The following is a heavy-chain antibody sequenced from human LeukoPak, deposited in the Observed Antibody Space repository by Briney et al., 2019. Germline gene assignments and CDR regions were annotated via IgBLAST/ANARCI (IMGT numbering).Heavy chain of an antibody. J-gene: IGHJ6*03. CDR3: ARVRNGGAVAGIYYYYYMDV. Sequence: ASVKVSCKASGGTFSSYAISWVRQAPGQGLEWMGGISAYNGNTNYAQKLQGRVTMTTDTSTSTAYMELRSLRSDDTAVYYCARVRNGGAVAGIYYYYYMDVWGKGTTVTVSS. CDR2: ISAYNGNT. CDR1: GGTFSSYA. D-gene: IGHD6-19*01. V-gene: IGHV1-18*01.